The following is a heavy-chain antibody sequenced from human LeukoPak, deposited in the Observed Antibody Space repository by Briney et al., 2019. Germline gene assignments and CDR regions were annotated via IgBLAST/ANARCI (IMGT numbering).Heavy chain of an antibody. Sequence: SETLSLTCAVSGGSISSGGYSWSWIRQPPGKGLKWIGYIYHSGSTYYNPSLKSRVTISVDRSKNQFSLKLSSVTAADTAVYYCARTTVTTSYWFDPWGQGTLVTVSS. J-gene: IGHJ5*02. CDR2: IYHSGST. CDR3: ARTTVTTSYWFDP. CDR1: GGSISSGGYS. V-gene: IGHV4-30-2*01. D-gene: IGHD4-17*01.